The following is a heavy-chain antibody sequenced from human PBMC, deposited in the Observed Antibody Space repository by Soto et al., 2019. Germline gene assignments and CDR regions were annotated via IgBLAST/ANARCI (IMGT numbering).Heavy chain of an antibody. V-gene: IGHV3-23*01. Sequence: EVQLLESGGGLVQPGGSLRLSCAASGFTFSSYAMSWVRQAPGKGLEWVSAISGSGGSTYYADSVKGRFTISRDNSKNTLYLQMNSLRAEDTAVYYCAKEKTDSGSYLLKDGYFDYWGQGTLVTVSS. CDR1: GFTFSSYA. CDR2: ISGSGGST. J-gene: IGHJ4*02. D-gene: IGHD1-26*01. CDR3: AKEKTDSGSYLLKDGYFDY.